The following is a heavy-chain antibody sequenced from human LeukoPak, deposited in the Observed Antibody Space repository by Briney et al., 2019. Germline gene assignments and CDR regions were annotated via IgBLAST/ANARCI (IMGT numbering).Heavy chain of an antibody. D-gene: IGHD3-3*01. J-gene: IGHJ4*02. CDR1: GFTFSSYW. V-gene: IGHV3-74*01. Sequence: GGSLRLSCAASGFTFSSYWMHRARQAPGKGPVWVARTNRDGSSTAYADSVKGRFTISKDNAKNTLYLLMNSLRAEDTAVYYCARDSVEWYIFDYWGQGTLVTVSS. CDR2: TNRDGSST. CDR3: ARDSVEWYIFDY.